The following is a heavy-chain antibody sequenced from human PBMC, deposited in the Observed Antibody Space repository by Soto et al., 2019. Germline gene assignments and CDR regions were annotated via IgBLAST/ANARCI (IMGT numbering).Heavy chain of an antibody. Sequence: GASVKVSCKAAGYTFTNYYMHWVRQAPGQGLGWMGIINPSGGATSYAQKFQGRVTMTRDTSTSTVYMELSSLRSEDTAVYYCARVHYYESSGYYGGLGPDAFDTWGQGTMVTVSS. D-gene: IGHD3-22*01. CDR3: ARVHYYESSGYYGGLGPDAFDT. J-gene: IGHJ3*02. CDR1: GYTFTNYY. V-gene: IGHV1-46*01. CDR2: INPSGGAT.